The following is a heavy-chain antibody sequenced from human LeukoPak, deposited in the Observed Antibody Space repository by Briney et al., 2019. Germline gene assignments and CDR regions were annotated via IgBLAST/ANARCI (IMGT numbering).Heavy chain of an antibody. V-gene: IGHV3-21*01. CDR1: GFTFSSYS. CDR3: ARSTYCSSTSCYQGLHAFDI. Sequence: PGGSLRLSCAASGFTFSSYSMNWVRQAPGKGLEWVSSITSSSTYIYYADSVKGRFTISRDSSKNSLYLQMNSLRAEDTAVYYCARSTYCSSTSCYQGLHAFDIWGQGTMVTVSS. D-gene: IGHD2-2*01. J-gene: IGHJ3*02. CDR2: ITSSSTYI.